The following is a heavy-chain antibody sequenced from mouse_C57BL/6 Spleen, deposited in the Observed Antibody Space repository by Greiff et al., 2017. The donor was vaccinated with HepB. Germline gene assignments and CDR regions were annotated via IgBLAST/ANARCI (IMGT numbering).Heavy chain of an antibody. CDR2: IDPSDSYT. D-gene: IGHD4-1*01. J-gene: IGHJ3*01. CDR3: ARRGTGAWFAY. V-gene: IGHV1-59*01. CDR1: GYTFTSYW. Sequence: QVQLQQPGAELVRPGTSVKLSCKASGYTFTSYWMHWVKQRPGQGLEWIGVIDPSDSYTNYNQKFKGKATLTVDTSSSTAYMQLSSLTSEDSAVYYFARRGTGAWFAYWGQGTLVTVSA.